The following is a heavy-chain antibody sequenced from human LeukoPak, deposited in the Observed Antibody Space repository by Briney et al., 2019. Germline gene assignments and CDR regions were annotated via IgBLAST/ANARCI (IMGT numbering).Heavy chain of an antibody. D-gene: IGHD3-9*01. Sequence: GGSLRLSCAASGFTFSSYAMSWVRQAPGKGLEWISAISGSGGSTYYADSVKGRFTISRDNSKNTLYLQMNSLRAEDTAVYYCAKFPADVLTQYYFDYWGQGTLVTVSS. CDR1: GFTFSSYA. CDR2: ISGSGGST. J-gene: IGHJ4*02. V-gene: IGHV3-23*01. CDR3: AKFPADVLTQYYFDY.